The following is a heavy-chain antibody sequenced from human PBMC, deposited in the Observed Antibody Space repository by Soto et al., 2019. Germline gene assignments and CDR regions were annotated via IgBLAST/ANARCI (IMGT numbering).Heavy chain of an antibody. CDR2: ITYDGSNQ. J-gene: IGHJ4*02. CDR1: GFTFSSYS. V-gene: IGHV3-30*03. Sequence: PGGSLRLSCAASGFTFSSYSMNWVRQAPGKGLEWVGVITYDGSNQYYADSVKGRFTISRDNSRNMLFLQMNSLRPDDTAVYYCARAPSGSYPEFDYWGQGTLVTV. D-gene: IGHD1-26*01. CDR3: ARAPSGSYPEFDY.